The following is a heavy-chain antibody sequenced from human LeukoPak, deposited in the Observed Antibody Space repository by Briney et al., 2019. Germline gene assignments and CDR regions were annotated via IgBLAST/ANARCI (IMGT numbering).Heavy chain of an antibody. J-gene: IGHJ4*02. D-gene: IGHD1-26*01. V-gene: IGHV4-4*07. CDR1: GGSISNYY. CDR2: ISTSGTN. Sequence: SETLSLTCTVSGGSISNYYWSWLRQPAGKGLEWIGRISTSGTNNYNPTLKSRVTMSVDTSKKQFSLKLTSGTAADTAVYYCARGATINSLIFDYWGLGTLVTVSS. CDR3: ARGATINSLIFDY.